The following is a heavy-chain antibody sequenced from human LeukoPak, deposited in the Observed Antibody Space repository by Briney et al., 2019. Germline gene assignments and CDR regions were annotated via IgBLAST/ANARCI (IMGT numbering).Heavy chain of an antibody. Sequence: TETLSLTCTVSGGSIRSSSYYWGWIRQPPGKGLEWIGSIYYSGSTYYNASLKSRGTISVDTSKNQFSLKVSSVTVADTAVYYCTRLINGCPGDYWRQGILVTASS. CDR2: IYYSGST. D-gene: IGHD5-24*01. J-gene: IGHJ4*02. V-gene: IGHV4-39*01. CDR3: TRLINGCPGDY. CDR1: GGSIRSSSYY.